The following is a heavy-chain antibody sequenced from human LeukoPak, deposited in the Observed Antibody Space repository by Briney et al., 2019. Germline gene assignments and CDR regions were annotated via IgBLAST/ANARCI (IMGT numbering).Heavy chain of an antibody. V-gene: IGHV4-59*01. CDR2: IYYSGST. D-gene: IGHD5-18*01. J-gene: IGHJ4*02. Sequence: SETLSLTCTVSGGSISSYYWSWIRQPPGKGLEWIGYIYYSGSTNYNPSLKSRVTISIDTSKNQFSLKLSSVTAADTAVYYCARVNVGYSYGQHPYYFDFWGQGTLVTVSS. CDR3: ARVNVGYSYGQHPYYFDF. CDR1: GGSISSYY.